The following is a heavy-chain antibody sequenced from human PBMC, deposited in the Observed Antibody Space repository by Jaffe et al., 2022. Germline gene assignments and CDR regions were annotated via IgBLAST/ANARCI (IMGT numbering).Heavy chain of an antibody. V-gene: IGHV7-4-1*02. D-gene: IGHD3-3*01. CDR1: GYTFTSYA. CDR3: ARPMRVLRFLEWLHPGGGWFDP. CDR2: INTNTGNP. J-gene: IGHJ5*02. Sequence: QVQLVQSGSELKKPGASVKVSCKASGYTFTSYAMNWVRQAPGQGLEWMGWINTNTGNPTYAQGFTGRFVFSLDTSVSTAYLQISSLKAEDTAVYYCARPMRVLRFLEWLHPGGGWFDPWGQGTLVTVSS.